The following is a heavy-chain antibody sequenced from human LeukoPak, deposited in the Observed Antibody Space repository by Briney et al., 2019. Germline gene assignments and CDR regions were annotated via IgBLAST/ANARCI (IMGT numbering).Heavy chain of an antibody. V-gene: IGHV1-18*01. Sequence: ASVKVSCKASGYTFSTYGIAWVRQAPGQGLEWMGWISGYNGNTNYAQKFQGRVTMTTDTTTTTAYMELRSLRSDDTAVYYCARDRRLEQVHAFDVWGQGTMVTVS. D-gene: IGHD1/OR15-1a*01. CDR1: GYTFSTYG. CDR3: ARDRRLEQVHAFDV. J-gene: IGHJ3*01. CDR2: ISGYNGNT.